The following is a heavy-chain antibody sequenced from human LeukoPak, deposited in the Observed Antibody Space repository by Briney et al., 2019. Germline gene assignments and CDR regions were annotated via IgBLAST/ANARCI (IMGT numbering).Heavy chain of an antibody. CDR2: INSDGSST. V-gene: IGHV3-74*01. CDR1: GFTFSSYW. J-gene: IGHJ4*02. CDR3: ARAYYYDSRNYYNPTSSFDY. D-gene: IGHD3-10*01. Sequence: GGSLRLSCAASGFTFSSYWMHWVRQAPGKGLVWVSHINSDGSSTNYADSVKGRFTISRDNAKNTVYLQMNSLRAEDTAVYYCARAYYYDSRNYYNPTSSFDYWGQGTLVTVSS.